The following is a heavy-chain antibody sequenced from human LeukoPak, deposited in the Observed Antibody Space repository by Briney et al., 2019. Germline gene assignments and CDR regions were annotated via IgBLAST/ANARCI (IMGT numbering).Heavy chain of an antibody. D-gene: IGHD3-10*01. V-gene: IGHV1-46*01. CDR3: ARESYGSGSDLGY. Sequence: ASVKVSCKASGYTFTTYYIHWVRQAPGQGLEWMGIINPNGGSTTYAQKFQGRVTMTSDMSTSTVYMELSSLRSEDTAVFYYARESYGSGSDLGYWGQGTLVTVSS. J-gene: IGHJ4*02. CDR2: INPNGGST. CDR1: GYTFTTYY.